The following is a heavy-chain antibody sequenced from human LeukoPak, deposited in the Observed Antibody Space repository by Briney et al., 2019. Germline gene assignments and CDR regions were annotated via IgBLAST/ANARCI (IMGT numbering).Heavy chain of an antibody. Sequence: PSETLSLTCAVYGGSFSGYYWSWIRQPPGKGLEWIGEINHSGSTNYNPSLKSRVTISVDTSKNQFSLKLSSVTAADTAVYYCARDYYGLGSYKYWGQGTLVTVSS. V-gene: IGHV4-34*01. CDR3: ARDYYGLGSYKY. CDR1: GGSFSGYY. J-gene: IGHJ1*01. D-gene: IGHD3-10*01. CDR2: INHSGST.